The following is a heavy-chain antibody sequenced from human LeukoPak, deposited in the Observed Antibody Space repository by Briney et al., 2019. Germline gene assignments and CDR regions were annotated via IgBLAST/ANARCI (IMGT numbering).Heavy chain of an antibody. D-gene: IGHD5-24*01. V-gene: IGHV4-39*07. CDR2: IYYSGST. J-gene: IGHJ4*02. CDR1: GDSISSSDYY. CDR3: ARVRRDGYNSPDY. Sequence: PSETLSLTCTVSGDSISSSDYYWGWIRQPPGKGLEWIGSIYYSGSTYYNPSLKSRVTISVDTSKNQFSLKLSSVTAADTAVYYCARVRRDGYNSPDYWGQGTLVTVSS.